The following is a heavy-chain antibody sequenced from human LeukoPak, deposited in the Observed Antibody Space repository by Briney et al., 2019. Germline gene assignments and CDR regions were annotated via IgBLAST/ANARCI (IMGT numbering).Heavy chain of an antibody. D-gene: IGHD6-13*01. Sequence: SETLSLTCTVSGYSISSGYYWGWIGPPPRKGMEWIGSIFHSGRTYYNPALKSRVPISVDTSKNQVSLKLSSVTAADTAVYYCAREGSSSSVGWFDPWGQGTLVTVSS. CDR1: GYSISSGYY. CDR3: AREGSSSSVGWFDP. V-gene: IGHV4-38-2*02. CDR2: IFHSGRT. J-gene: IGHJ5*02.